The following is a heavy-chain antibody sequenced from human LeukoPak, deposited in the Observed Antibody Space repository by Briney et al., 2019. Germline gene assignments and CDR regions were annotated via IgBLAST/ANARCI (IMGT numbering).Heavy chain of an antibody. Sequence: SETLSLTCTVSGGSISSGSYNWTWIRQPAGKGLEWNGRIYISESANYNSSLPSRVTILVDTSMTQFSLTLTSVTAADTAMYSCARPREIFCRNASCYVDLQATWGQGALVTVSP. CDR1: GGSISSGSYN. D-gene: IGHD2-2*01. V-gene: IGHV4-61*02. J-gene: IGHJ4*02. CDR3: ARPREIFCRNASCYVDLQAT. CDR2: IYISESA.